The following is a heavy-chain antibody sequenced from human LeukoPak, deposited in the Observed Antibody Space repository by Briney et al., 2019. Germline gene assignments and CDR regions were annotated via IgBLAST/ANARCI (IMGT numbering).Heavy chain of an antibody. CDR2: INHSGST. CDR1: GGSFSGYY. CDR3: ARLLRGGGAFDI. J-gene: IGHJ3*02. D-gene: IGHD3-16*01. Sequence: SETLSLTCAVYGGSFSGYYWNWIRQPPGKGLEWIGEINHSGSTNYNPSLKSRVTISVDTSKNQFSLKLSSVTAADTAVYYCARLLRGGGAFDIWGQGTMVTVSS. V-gene: IGHV4-34*01.